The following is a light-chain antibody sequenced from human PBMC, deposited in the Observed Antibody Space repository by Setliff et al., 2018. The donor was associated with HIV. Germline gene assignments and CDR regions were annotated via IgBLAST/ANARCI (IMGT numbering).Light chain of an antibody. V-gene: IGLV1-36*01. Sequence: QSVLTQPPSVSEAHGQRVTLSCSGSSSNIGNYGVNWYQQFPGQAPKLLIYYDDLLSSGVSDRFSGSRSGTTASLAISGLQSEDEADYYCTSWDDNRNGLVFGGGTKVTVL. CDR1: SSNIGNYG. J-gene: IGLJ2*01. CDR3: TSWDDNRNGLV. CDR2: YDD.